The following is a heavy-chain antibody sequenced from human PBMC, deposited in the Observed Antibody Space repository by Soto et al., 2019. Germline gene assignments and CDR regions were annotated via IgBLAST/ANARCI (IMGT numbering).Heavy chain of an antibody. CDR1: GDSVRSYY. D-gene: IGHD6-13*01. Sequence: SGTPSPPCPVSGDSVRSYYWSWIRHPPGKGLEWIGYIHYSGSTNYNPSLKSRVTISVDTSKNQFSLKLSSVTAADTAVYYCARTAAGTYNWFDPWGQGTLVTVSS. CDR2: IHYSGST. CDR3: ARTAAGTYNWFDP. V-gene: IGHV4-59*02. J-gene: IGHJ5*02.